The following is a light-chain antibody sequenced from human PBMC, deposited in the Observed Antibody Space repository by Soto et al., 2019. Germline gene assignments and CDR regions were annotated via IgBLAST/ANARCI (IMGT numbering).Light chain of an antibody. J-gene: IGKJ1*01. Sequence: EIVLTQSPGTLSLSPVERATLSCRASQSVSSSYLAWYQQKPGQAPRLLIYGASSRATGIPDRFSGSGSGTDFTLSISRLEPEDFAVYYCQQYGNSPTFGQGTKVDIK. CDR1: QSVSSSY. CDR3: QQYGNSPT. V-gene: IGKV3-20*01. CDR2: GAS.